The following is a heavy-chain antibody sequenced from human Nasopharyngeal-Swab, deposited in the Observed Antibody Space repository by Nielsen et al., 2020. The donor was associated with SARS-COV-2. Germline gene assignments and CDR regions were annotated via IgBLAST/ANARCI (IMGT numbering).Heavy chain of an antibody. J-gene: IGHJ6*03. V-gene: IGHV3-20*04. CDR3: ARAYSGYNLFYYYYMDV. CDR1: GFTFDDYD. CDR2: INWNGGST. Sequence: GESLKISCAASGFTFDDYDMSWVRQAPGKGLEWVSGINWNGGSTGYADSVKGRFTISRDNAKNSLYLQMNSLRAEDTALYYCARAYSGYNLFYYYYMDVWGKGTTVTVSS. D-gene: IGHD5-12*01.